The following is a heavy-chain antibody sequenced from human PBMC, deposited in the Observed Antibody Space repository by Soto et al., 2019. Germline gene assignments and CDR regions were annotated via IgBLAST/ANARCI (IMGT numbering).Heavy chain of an antibody. V-gene: IGHV1-3*01. J-gene: IGHJ4*02. CDR2: INAGNGNT. CDR1: EYTFTSYA. D-gene: IGHD4-4*01. CDR3: ARELQGLYYFDY. Sequence: SVKVSCKASEYTFTSYAIHWVRQAPVQSLEWMGWINAGNGNTKYSQKFQGRVTITRDTSASTAYMELSSLRSEDTAVYYCARELQGLYYFDYWGLGTMVTVSS.